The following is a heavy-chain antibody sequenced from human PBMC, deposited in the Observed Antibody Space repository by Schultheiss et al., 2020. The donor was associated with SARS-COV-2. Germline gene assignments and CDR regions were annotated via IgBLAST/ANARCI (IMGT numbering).Heavy chain of an antibody. V-gene: IGHV3-30*03. J-gene: IGHJ4*02. CDR2: ISYDGSNK. CDR1: GFTFSSYG. D-gene: IGHD3-22*01. CDR3: ARDGDYYDSSGYFYYFDY. Sequence: GGSLRLSCAASGFTFSSYGMHWVRQAPGKGLEWVAVISYDGSNKYYADSVKGRFTISRDNSKNTLYLQMNSLRAEDTAVYYCARDGDYYDSSGYFYYFDYWGQGTLVTVAS.